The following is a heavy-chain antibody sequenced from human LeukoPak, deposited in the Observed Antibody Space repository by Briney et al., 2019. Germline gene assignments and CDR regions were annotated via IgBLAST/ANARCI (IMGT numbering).Heavy chain of an antibody. J-gene: IGHJ4*02. V-gene: IGHV4-61*02. Sequence: SETLSLTCTVSGGSISSGSYYWNWLRQPAGKGLEWIGRVYTSGSTNYNPSLKRRVTISVDTSKNQFLLKLNSVTAADTAVYYCASPEGYWGQGTLVTVSS. CDR1: GGSISSGSYY. CDR3: ASPEGY. CDR2: VYTSGST. D-gene: IGHD1-14*01.